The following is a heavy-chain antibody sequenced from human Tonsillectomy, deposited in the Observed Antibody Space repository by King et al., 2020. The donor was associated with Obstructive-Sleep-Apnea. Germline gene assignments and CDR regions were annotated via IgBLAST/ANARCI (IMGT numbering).Heavy chain of an antibody. CDR2: ISSSSSTI. Sequence: VQLVESGGGLVQPGGSLRLSCAASGFTFRSYSMNWVRQAPGKGLEWVSYISSSSSTIYYADSVKGRFTISRDNAKNSLYLQMNSLRAEDTAVYYCARVVYYDRSGYPELWGQGTLVTVSS. CDR3: ARVVYYDRSGYPEL. D-gene: IGHD3-22*01. V-gene: IGHV3-48*04. J-gene: IGHJ4*02. CDR1: GFTFRSYS.